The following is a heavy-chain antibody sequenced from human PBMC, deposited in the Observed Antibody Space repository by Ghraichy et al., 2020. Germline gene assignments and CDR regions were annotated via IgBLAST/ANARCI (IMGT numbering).Heavy chain of an antibody. V-gene: IGHV4-30-2*01. CDR3: ARLYYYDSSGYYGVDAFDI. Sequence: SQTLSLTCAVSGGSISSGGYSWSWIRQPPGKGLEWIGYIYHSGSTYYNPSLKSRVTISVDRSKNQFSLKLSSVTAADTAVYYCARLYYYDSSGYYGVDAFDIWGQGTMVTVSS. CDR2: IYHSGST. J-gene: IGHJ3*02. CDR1: GGSISSGGYS. D-gene: IGHD3-22*01.